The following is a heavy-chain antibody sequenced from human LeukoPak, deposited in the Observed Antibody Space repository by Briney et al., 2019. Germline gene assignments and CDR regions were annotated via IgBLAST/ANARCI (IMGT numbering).Heavy chain of an antibody. J-gene: IGHJ6*02. Sequence: NSGGSLRLSCAASGFTFSSYSMNWVRQAPGKGLGWVSSISSSSSYIYYADSVKGRFTISRDNAKNSLYLQMNSLRAEDTAVYYCASNSGGSGTAMALNYYYYYGMDVWGQGTTVTVSS. CDR2: ISSSSSYI. V-gene: IGHV3-21*01. CDR1: GFTFSSYS. D-gene: IGHD5-18*01. CDR3: ASNSGGSGTAMALNYYYYYGMDV.